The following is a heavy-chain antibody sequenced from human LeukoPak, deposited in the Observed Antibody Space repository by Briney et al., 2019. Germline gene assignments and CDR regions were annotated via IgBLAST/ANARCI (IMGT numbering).Heavy chain of an antibody. CDR2: IWYDGSNK. J-gene: IGHJ4*02. CDR3: ARESTIYCSSTSCSILGY. CDR1: GFTFSSYG. D-gene: IGHD2-2*01. Sequence: GRSLRLSCAASGFTFSSYGMHWVRQAPGKGLEWVAIIWYDGSNKYYADSVKGRFTISRDNSKNTLYLQMNSLRAEDTAVYYCARESTIYCSSTSCSILGYWGQGTLVTVSS. V-gene: IGHV3-33*01.